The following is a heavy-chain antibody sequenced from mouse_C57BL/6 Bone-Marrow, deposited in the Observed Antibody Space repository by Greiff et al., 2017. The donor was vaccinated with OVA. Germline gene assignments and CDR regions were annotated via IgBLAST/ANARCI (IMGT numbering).Heavy chain of an antibody. Sequence: QLQQSGPELVKPGASVKISCKASGYAFSSSWMNWVKQRPGKGLEWIGRIYPGDGDTNYNGKFKGKATLTADKSSSTAYMQLSSLTSEDSAVYFCARGGLLMDYWGQGTSVTVSS. CDR2: IYPGDGDT. CDR1: GYAFSSSW. CDR3: ARGGLLMDY. V-gene: IGHV1-82*01. D-gene: IGHD1-1*01. J-gene: IGHJ4*01.